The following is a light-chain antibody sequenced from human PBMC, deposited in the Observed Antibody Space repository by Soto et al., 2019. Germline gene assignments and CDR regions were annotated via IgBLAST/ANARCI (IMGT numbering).Light chain of an antibody. V-gene: IGLV2-14*01. Sequence: QSVLTQPASVSGSPGQSITISCTGTSSDVGGYNYVSWYQQHPGKAPKLMIYDVSNRPSGVSNRFSGSKSGNTASLTISGLQAEDEADYYCSSYTSSSTWVVFGGGTKLTVL. CDR3: SSYTSSSTWVV. CDR1: SSDVGGYNY. J-gene: IGLJ2*01. CDR2: DVS.